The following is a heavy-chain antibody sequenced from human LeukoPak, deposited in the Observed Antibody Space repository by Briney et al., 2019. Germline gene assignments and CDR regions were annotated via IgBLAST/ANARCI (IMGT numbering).Heavy chain of an antibody. CDR1: GFTFSRYW. J-gene: IGHJ4*02. CDR3: AKDVAHYGSGLFDY. D-gene: IGHD3-10*01. V-gene: IGHV3-74*01. Sequence: GGSLRLSCAASGFTFSRYWVHWVRQAPGKGLVWVSPINSDGSSTSYADSVKGRFTISRDNAKNTLSLQMNSLRAEDTAVYCCAKDVAHYGSGLFDYWGQGTLVTVSS. CDR2: INSDGSST.